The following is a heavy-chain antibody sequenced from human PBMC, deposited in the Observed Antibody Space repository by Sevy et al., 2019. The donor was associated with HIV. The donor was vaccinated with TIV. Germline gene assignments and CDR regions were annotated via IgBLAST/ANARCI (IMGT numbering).Heavy chain of an antibody. Sequence: SETLSLTCTVSDGFISSYYWNWIRQPPGKGLEWIGYIYYSGNTNYNPSLKSRVTISLDMSKNQFSLKLSSVTAADTAVYYCATGVAAADNWFDPWGQGTLVTVSS. CDR1: DGFISSYY. D-gene: IGHD6-13*01. J-gene: IGHJ5*02. CDR2: IYYSGNT. CDR3: ATGVAAADNWFDP. V-gene: IGHV4-59*01.